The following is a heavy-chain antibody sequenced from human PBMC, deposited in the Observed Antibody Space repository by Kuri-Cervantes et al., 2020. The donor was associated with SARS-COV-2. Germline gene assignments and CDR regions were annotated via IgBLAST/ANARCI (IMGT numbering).Heavy chain of an antibody. CDR3: TREDFWSGYYTH. J-gene: IGHJ4*02. CDR2: IKSKTDGGTT. D-gene: IGHD3-3*01. V-gene: IGHV3-15*01. CDR1: GFSFSDAW. Sequence: GESLKISCVGTGFSFSDAWMSWVRQAPGKGLEWVGRIKSKTDGGTTDYAAPVKGRFTISRDDSKNTPYLQMNSLKTEDTAVYYCTREDFWSGYYTHWGQGTLVTVSS.